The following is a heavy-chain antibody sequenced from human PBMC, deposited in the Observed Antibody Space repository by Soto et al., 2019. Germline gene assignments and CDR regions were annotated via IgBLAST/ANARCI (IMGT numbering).Heavy chain of an antibody. D-gene: IGHD3-22*01. CDR3: ATDDRSGYYALQY. J-gene: IGHJ4*02. V-gene: IGHV3-23*01. CDR1: GFTFSSYA. Sequence: VGSVRLSCAASGFTFSSYAMSWVRHSLGKGLEWVSAISGSGGGTYYADSVKGRFTISRDNSKNTLYLQMNSLRAEDTAVYYCATDDRSGYYALQYWGQGTLVTVST. CDR2: ISGSGGGT.